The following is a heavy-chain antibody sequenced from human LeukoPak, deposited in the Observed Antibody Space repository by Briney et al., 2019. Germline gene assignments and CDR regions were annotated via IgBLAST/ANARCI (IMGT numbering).Heavy chain of an antibody. CDR1: GYTFTGYY. D-gene: IGHD3-3*01. CDR2: INPNSGGT. CDR3: GIAGVVTTIDY. Sequence: ASVKVSCKASGYTFTGYYMHWVRQAPGQGLEWVGRINPNSGGTNYAQKFQGRVTIPRDTPIRTAYMELSRLRSDDTAVYYCGIAGVVTTIDYWGQGTLVTVSS. J-gene: IGHJ4*02. V-gene: IGHV1-2*06.